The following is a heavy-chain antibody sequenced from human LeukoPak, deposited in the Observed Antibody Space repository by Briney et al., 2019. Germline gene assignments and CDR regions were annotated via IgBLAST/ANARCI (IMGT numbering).Heavy chain of an antibody. V-gene: IGHV3-9*01. Sequence: GGSLRLSCAASGFTFDDYAMHWVRQAPGKGLEWVSGISWNSGSIGYADSVKGRFTISRDNAKNSLYLQMNSLRAEDTALYYCAKDNTIVYYDILTGPNQVRAFDIWGQGTMVTVSS. CDR3: AKDNTIVYYDILTGPNQVRAFDI. CDR1: GFTFDDYA. CDR2: ISWNSGSI. J-gene: IGHJ3*02. D-gene: IGHD3-9*01.